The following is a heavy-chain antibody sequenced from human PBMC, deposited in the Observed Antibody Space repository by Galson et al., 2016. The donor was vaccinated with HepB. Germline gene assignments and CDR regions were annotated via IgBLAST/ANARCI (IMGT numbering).Heavy chain of an antibody. Sequence: SLRLSCAASGFTVSSNYMSWVRQAPGKGLEWVSVVYSGGSTYYADSVKGRFTISRDNSKNPLYLQMNSLRAEDTTVYSCARAIAALFDYWGQGTLVTVSS. J-gene: IGHJ4*02. CDR1: GFTVSSNY. D-gene: IGHD6-13*01. V-gene: IGHV3-53*01. CDR3: ARAIAALFDY. CDR2: VYSGGST.